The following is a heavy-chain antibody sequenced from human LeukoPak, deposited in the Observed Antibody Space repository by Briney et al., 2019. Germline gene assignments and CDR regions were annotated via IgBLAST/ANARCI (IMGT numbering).Heavy chain of an antibody. Sequence: GGSLRLSCAASGFTFSDYYMSWIRQAPGKGLEWVSYISSSGSTIYYADSVNGRFTISRDNAKNSLYLQMNSLRAEDTAVYYCAREWLSITGPQAVWGKGTTVTVSS. CDR2: ISSSGSTI. V-gene: IGHV3-11*01. J-gene: IGHJ6*04. CDR3: AREWLSITGPQAV. D-gene: IGHD1-20*01. CDR1: GFTFSDYY.